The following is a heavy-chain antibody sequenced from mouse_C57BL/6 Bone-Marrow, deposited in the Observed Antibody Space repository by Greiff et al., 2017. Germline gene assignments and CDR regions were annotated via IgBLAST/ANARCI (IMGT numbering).Heavy chain of an antibody. Sequence: QVQLQQPGAELVKPGASVKLSCKASGYTFTSYWMHWVKQRPGRGLEWIGRIDPNSGGTKYNEKFKSKATLTVDKPSSTAYMPLSSLTSEDSAVYYCARGYYYGSSYFDYGGQGTTLTVAS. D-gene: IGHD1-1*01. CDR1: GYTFTSYW. V-gene: IGHV1-72*01. CDR3: ARGYYYGSSYFDY. CDR2: IDPNSGGT. J-gene: IGHJ2*01.